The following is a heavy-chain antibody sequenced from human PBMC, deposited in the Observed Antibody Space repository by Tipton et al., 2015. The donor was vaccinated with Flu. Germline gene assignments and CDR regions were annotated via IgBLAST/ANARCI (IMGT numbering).Heavy chain of an antibody. CDR2: ISGSGTKI. D-gene: IGHD3-22*01. CDR3: AREGDHSPYDSSGSLVY. J-gene: IGHJ4*02. V-gene: IGHV3-48*03. Sequence: SLRLSCAASGFTFRSYEMNWVRQAPGKGLEWVAYISGSGTKIHYAESLKGRFTISRDNGKSSLHLQMNGLRVEDTAVYYCAREGDHSPYDSSGSLVYWGQGTLVSVSS. CDR1: GFTFRSYE.